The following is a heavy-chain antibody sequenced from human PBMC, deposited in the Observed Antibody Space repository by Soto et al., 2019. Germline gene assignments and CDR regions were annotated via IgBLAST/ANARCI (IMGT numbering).Heavy chain of an antibody. J-gene: IGHJ4*02. CDR2: TYPVDSDT. D-gene: IGHD4-17*01. Sequence: GESLKISCKGSGYTFNIYWIAWVRQMPGKGLEWMGVTYPVDSDTRYSPSFQGRVTISVDKSINTAYLQWSSLQASDTAIYYCARQDGDGLFYFDYWGQGTPVTVSS. V-gene: IGHV5-51*01. CDR1: GYTFNIYW. CDR3: ARQDGDGLFYFDY.